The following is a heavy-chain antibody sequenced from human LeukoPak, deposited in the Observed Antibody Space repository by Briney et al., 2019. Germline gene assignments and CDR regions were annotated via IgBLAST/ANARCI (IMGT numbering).Heavy chain of an antibody. V-gene: IGHV4-61*05. D-gene: IGHD2/OR15-2a*01. CDR1: GGSISSSSYY. CDR2: IYYSGST. J-gene: IGHJ4*02. CDR3: ARHLTKQSIGSY. Sequence: SETLSLTCTVSGGSISSSSYYWGWIRQPPGKGLEWIGYIYYSGSTNYNPSLKGRVTISVDTSKNQFSLKLSSVTAADTAVYYCARHLTKQSIGSYWGQGTLVTVSS.